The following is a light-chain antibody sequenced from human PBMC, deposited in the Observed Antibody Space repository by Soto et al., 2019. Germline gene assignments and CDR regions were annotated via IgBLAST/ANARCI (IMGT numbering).Light chain of an antibody. CDR1: QSVNNN. J-gene: IGKJ2*01. Sequence: EIVLTQSPATLSVSPGQGATLSCRASQSVNNNLAWYQQRPGQAPRLLIYAVSTRAAGVPPRFSGSGSGTYFTLTISSLQSEDLAVYYCQQYTHRPTMYTSGQGTKLEIK. CDR2: AVS. V-gene: IGKV3-15*01. CDR3: QQYTHRPTMYT.